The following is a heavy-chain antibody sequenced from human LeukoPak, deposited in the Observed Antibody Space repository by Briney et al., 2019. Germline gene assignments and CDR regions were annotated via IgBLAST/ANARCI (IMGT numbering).Heavy chain of an antibody. V-gene: IGHV5-51*01. Sequence: GESLQISCQGSGSSFTSYWIGWVRQVPGKGLEWMGIIYPGDSDTRYSPSFQGQVTISADKSISTAYLQWSSLKASDTAMYYCARHVRYCSGGNCYYFDYWGQGTLVTVSS. CDR1: GSSFTSYW. D-gene: IGHD2-15*01. CDR3: ARHVRYCSGGNCYYFDY. CDR2: IYPGDSDT. J-gene: IGHJ4*02.